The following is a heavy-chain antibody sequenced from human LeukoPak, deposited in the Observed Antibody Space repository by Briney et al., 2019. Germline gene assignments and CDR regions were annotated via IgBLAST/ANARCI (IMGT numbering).Heavy chain of an antibody. D-gene: IGHD3-22*01. CDR2: INHSGST. Sequence: SETLSLTCAVYGGSFSGYYWSWIRQPPGKGLEWIGEINHSGSTNYNPSLKSRVTISVDTSKNQFSLKLSSVTAADTAVYYCARQVPGRITMIVVVTPNIDYWGQGTLVTVSS. J-gene: IGHJ4*02. V-gene: IGHV4-34*01. CDR1: GGSFSGYY. CDR3: ARQVPGRITMIVVVTPNIDY.